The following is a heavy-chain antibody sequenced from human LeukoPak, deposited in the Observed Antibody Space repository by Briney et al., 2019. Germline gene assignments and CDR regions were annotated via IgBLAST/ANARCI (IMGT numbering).Heavy chain of an antibody. V-gene: IGHV3-66*02. CDR3: ASFTEVGY. J-gene: IGHJ4*02. Sequence: GGSLRLSCAASGFTVSSNYMSWVRQAPGKGLEWGSGIYSGGSTYYEDSVKGRFTISRDHSKNTLYLQMNRLRAEDTAVYYCASFTEVGYWGQGTLVTVSS. CDR2: IYSGGST. D-gene: IGHD3-16*01. CDR1: GFTVSSNY.